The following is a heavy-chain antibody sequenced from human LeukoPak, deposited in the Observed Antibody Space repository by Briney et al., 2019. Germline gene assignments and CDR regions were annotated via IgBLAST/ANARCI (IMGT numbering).Heavy chain of an antibody. CDR3: ATDYGDYGHPHY. CDR2: FDPEDGET. D-gene: IGHD4-17*01. Sequence: ASVKVSCKVSGYTLTELPMHWVRQAPGKGLEWMGGFDPEDGETIYAQKFQGRVTMTEDTSTDTAYMELSSLRSEDTAVYYCATDYGDYGHPHYWGQGTLVTVSS. V-gene: IGHV1-24*01. J-gene: IGHJ4*02. CDR1: GYTLTELP.